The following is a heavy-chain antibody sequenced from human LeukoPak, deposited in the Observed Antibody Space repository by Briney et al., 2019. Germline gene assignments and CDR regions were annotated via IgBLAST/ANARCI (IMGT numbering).Heavy chain of an antibody. Sequence: GGSLRLSCAASGFTFSSYAMHWVRQAPGKGLEYVSAISSNGGSTYYADSVKGRFTISRDNSKNTVYLQMSILRAEDTAVYFCVGVRWFGGANWFDPWGQGTLVTVSS. CDR2: ISSNGGST. CDR1: GFTFSSYA. J-gene: IGHJ5*02. CDR3: VGVRWFGGANWFDP. V-gene: IGHV3-64D*09. D-gene: IGHD3-10*01.